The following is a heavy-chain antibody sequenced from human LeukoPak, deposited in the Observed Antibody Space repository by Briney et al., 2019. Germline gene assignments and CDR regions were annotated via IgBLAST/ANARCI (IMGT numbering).Heavy chain of an antibody. CDR1: GYTFTSYG. CDR3: ARDGFVVPAAIELDY. CDR2: ISAYNGNT. Sequence: ASVKVSCKASGYTFTSYGISWVRQAPGQGLEWMGWISAYNGNTNYARKLQGRVTMTTDTSTSTAYMELRSLRSDDTAVYYCARDGFVVPAAIELDYWGQGTLVTVSS. D-gene: IGHD2-2*01. J-gene: IGHJ4*02. V-gene: IGHV1-18*01.